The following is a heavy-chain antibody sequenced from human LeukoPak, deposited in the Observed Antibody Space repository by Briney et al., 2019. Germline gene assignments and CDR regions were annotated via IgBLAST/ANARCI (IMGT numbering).Heavy chain of an antibody. CDR2: ISSSGGST. J-gene: IGHJ4*02. V-gene: IGHV3-23*01. Sequence: GGSLRLSCAASGFTFSSYAMSWVRQAPGKGLEWVSAISSSGGSTYYADSVKGRFTISRDNSKNTLYLQMNSLRAEDTAVYYCAKDQYYDSSGYYESWGQGTLVTVSS. D-gene: IGHD3-22*01. CDR1: GFTFSSYA. CDR3: AKDQYYDSSGYYES.